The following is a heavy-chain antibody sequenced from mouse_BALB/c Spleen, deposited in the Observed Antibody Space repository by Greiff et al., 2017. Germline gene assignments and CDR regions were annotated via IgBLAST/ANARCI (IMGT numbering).Heavy chain of an antibody. CDR2: IWSGGST. D-gene: IGHD6-1*01. Sequence: VQLQQSGPGLVQPSQSLSITCTVSGFSLTSYGVHWVRQSPGKGLEWLGVIWSGGSTDYNAAFISRLSISKDNPKSQVFFKMNSLQANDTAIYYCARPLPPFAYWGQGTLVTVSA. CDR1: GFSLTSYG. CDR3: ARPLPPFAY. J-gene: IGHJ3*01. V-gene: IGHV2-2*02.